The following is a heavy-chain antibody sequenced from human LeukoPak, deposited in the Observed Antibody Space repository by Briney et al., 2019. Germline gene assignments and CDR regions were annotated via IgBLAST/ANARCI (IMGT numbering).Heavy chain of an antibody. D-gene: IGHD4-23*01. CDR2: ISSSSSYI. Sequence: GGSLRLSCAASGFTFSSYSMNWVRQAPGKGLEWVSSISSSSSYIYYADSVEGRFTISRDNAKNSLYRQMNSLRAEDTAVYYCARAFYGGKNYFDYWGQGTLVTVSS. CDR3: ARAFYGGKNYFDY. J-gene: IGHJ4*02. V-gene: IGHV3-21*01. CDR1: GFTFSSYS.